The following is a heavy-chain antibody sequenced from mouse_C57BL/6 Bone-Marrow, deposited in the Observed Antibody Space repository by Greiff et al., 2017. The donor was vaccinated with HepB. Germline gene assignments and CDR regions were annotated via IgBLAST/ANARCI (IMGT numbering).Heavy chain of an antibody. Sequence: QVQLQQSGAELVKPGASVKISCKASGYAFSSYWMNWVKQRPGKGLEWIGQIYPGDGDTNYNGKFKGKATLTADKSSSTAYMQLSSLTSEDSAVYCCARLYDYDQTAWFAYWGQGTLVTVSA. CDR3: ARLYDYDQTAWFAY. J-gene: IGHJ3*01. CDR1: GYAFSSYW. D-gene: IGHD2-4*01. CDR2: IYPGDGDT. V-gene: IGHV1-80*01.